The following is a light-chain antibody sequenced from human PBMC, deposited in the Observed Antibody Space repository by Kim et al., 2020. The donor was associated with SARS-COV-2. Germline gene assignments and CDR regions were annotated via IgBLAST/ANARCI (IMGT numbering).Light chain of an antibody. CDR2: DTS. V-gene: IGKV3-15*01. Sequence: VSAGERVTLSGRASQRIGKNLAWYQQKPGQAPRLLIYDTSTRATDIPARFSGSGSGTEFTLTVSSLQSEDFAIYHCQQYDVWPGTFGQGTKVDIK. CDR1: QRIGKN. J-gene: IGKJ1*01. CDR3: QQYDVWPGT.